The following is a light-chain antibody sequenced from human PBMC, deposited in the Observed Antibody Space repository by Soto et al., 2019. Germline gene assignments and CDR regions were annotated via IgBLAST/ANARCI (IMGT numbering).Light chain of an antibody. Sequence: KLTQSPSSLSASVGDRVTITCRASQGISTYLNWYQQNPGKAPKLLIYGASSLKSGVSSRFSGSGPETDFTLTISSLQPEDFATYSCQQSYSTTWTFGQGTKV. CDR2: GAS. V-gene: IGKV1-39*01. CDR1: QGISTY. CDR3: QQSYSTTWT. J-gene: IGKJ1*01.